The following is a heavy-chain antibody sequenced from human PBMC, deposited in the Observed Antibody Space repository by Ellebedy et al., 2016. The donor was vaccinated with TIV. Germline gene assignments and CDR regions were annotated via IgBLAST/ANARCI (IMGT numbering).Heavy chain of an antibody. CDR3: VKDLGYDFWSGYQS. Sequence: PGGSLRLSCAASGFSFDDWTMHRVRQAPGKGLEWVSVINWDGVYIYYADSVKGRFTTSRDNSKNSLYLQMNSLRSDDSALYYCVKDLGYDFWSGYQSWGQGTLVTVSS. J-gene: IGHJ5*02. CDR2: INWDGVYI. V-gene: IGHV3-43*01. D-gene: IGHD3-3*01. CDR1: GFSFDDWT.